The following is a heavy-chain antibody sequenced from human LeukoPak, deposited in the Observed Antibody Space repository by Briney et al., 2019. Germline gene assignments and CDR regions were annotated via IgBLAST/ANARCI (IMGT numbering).Heavy chain of an antibody. CDR2: IYYSGYT. Sequence: SETLSLTCTVSGGSISSYYWSWIRQPPGKGLEWIGYIYYSGYTNYNPSLKSRVTISVDTSKTQLSLKLSSVTAADTAMYYCARNRDGYNYEAFDIWGQGTMVTVSS. CDR3: ARNRDGYNYEAFDI. D-gene: IGHD5-24*01. V-gene: IGHV4-59*01. J-gene: IGHJ3*02. CDR1: GGSISSYY.